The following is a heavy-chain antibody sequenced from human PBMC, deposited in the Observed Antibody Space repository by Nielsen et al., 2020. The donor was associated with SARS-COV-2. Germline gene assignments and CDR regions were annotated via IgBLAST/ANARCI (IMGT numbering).Heavy chain of an antibody. D-gene: IGHD3-10*01. CDR3: ASSRSGDEDY. CDR1: GFTFRSHW. Sequence: GGSLRLSCAASGFTFRSHWMHWVRQAPGKGLVWVSRINSDGDITNYADSVKGRFTISRDNAKNTLYLQMNSLRAEDTAVYYCASSRSGDEDYWGQGTLVTVSS. V-gene: IGHV3-74*01. J-gene: IGHJ4*02. CDR2: INSDGDIT.